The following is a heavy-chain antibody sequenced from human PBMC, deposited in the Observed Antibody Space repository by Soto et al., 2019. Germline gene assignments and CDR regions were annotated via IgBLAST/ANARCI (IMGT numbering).Heavy chain of an antibody. J-gene: IGHJ4*02. Sequence: QVQLVQSGAEVKKPGASVKVSCKASGYTFTNYDINWVRQATGQGLEWMGWMNPKSGNTGYAQQFQGRVIMTRGTSISPAYIELSSLRSEDTAVYYCVSVYGEIDYWGQGTLVTVSS. V-gene: IGHV1-8*01. CDR2: MNPKSGNT. CDR3: VSVYGEIDY. CDR1: GYTFTNYD. D-gene: IGHD3-10*01.